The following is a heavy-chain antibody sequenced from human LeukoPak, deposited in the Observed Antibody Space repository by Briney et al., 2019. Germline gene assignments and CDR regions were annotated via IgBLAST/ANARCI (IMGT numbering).Heavy chain of an antibody. Sequence: PGGCLRPACSAYGFTLRSSLVTSGRQAPGDGRGLVSYIGGGDSHIFYADCVEGRFTVSRANAKNSLYLQMSSLRAEDTAIYYCSRWGHSDDGSYTTKFDYWGQGTLVTVSS. CDR1: GFTLRSSL. CDR2: IGGGDSHI. CDR3: SRWGHSDDGSYTTKFDY. V-gene: IGHV3-48*03. D-gene: IGHD4-17*01. J-gene: IGHJ4*02.